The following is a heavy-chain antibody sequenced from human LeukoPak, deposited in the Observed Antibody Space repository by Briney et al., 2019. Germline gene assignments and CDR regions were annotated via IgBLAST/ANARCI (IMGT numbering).Heavy chain of an antibody. CDR3: AKGGRSWTDMLLDY. J-gene: IGHJ4*02. Sequence: PGGSLRLSCAASGFTFSSYAMSWVRQAPGKGLEWVSAISGSGGSTYYADSVKGRFTISRDNSKNTLFLQMDSLRAEDTAVYYCAKGGRSWTDMLLDYWGQGILVTVSS. V-gene: IGHV3-23*01. CDR1: GFTFSSYA. CDR2: ISGSGGST. D-gene: IGHD6-13*01.